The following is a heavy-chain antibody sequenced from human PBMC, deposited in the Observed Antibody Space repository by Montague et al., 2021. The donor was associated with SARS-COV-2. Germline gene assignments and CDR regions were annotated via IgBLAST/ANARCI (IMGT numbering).Heavy chain of an antibody. CDR2: ISFVENNG. Sequence: SLRLSCAASGFSFSSYAMHWVRQPPGKGLEWLAVISFVENNGYYAGSLRGALTISRANSKDTLYLQLTDLRSDDTGVYYCARVAQLLLGNPQNLFDPWGQGTLVTVSS. CDR1: GFSFSSYA. CDR3: ARVAQLLLGNPQNLFDP. J-gene: IGHJ5*02. V-gene: IGHV3-30-3*01. D-gene: IGHD4-23*01.